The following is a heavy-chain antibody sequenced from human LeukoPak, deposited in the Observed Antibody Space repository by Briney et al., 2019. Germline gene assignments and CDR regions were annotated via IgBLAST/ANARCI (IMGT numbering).Heavy chain of an antibody. Sequence: GGSLRLSCAASGFTFSSYGMHWVRQAPGKGLEWVAFIRYDGSNKYYADSVKGRFTISRDNSKNTLYLQMNSLRAEDTAVYYCAKAGGYSGYDHYYYYYMDVWGKGTTVTISS. J-gene: IGHJ6*03. D-gene: IGHD5-12*01. V-gene: IGHV3-30*02. CDR1: GFTFSSYG. CDR2: IRYDGSNK. CDR3: AKAGGYSGYDHYYYYYMDV.